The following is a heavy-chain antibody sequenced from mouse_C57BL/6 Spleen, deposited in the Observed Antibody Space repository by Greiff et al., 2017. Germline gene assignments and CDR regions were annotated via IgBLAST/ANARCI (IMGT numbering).Heavy chain of an antibody. Sequence: QVQLQQPGAELVKPGASVKMSCKASGYTFTRYWITWVKQRPGQGLEWIGDIYPGSGSTNYNEKFKSKATLTVDTSSSTAYMQLSSLTSEDSAVYYCARSSYSNFPYAMDYWGQGTSVTVSS. D-gene: IGHD2-5*01. J-gene: IGHJ4*01. CDR2: IYPGSGST. CDR1: GYTFTRYW. CDR3: ARSSYSNFPYAMDY. V-gene: IGHV1-55*01.